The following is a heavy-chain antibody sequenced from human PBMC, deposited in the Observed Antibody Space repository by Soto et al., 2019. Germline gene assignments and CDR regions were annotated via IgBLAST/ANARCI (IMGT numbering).Heavy chain of an antibody. CDR2: VYYSGNT. V-gene: IGHV4-59*01. J-gene: IGHJ6*03. CDR3: ARKGAAASYANSYMDV. CDR1: GGSISPYY. Sequence: SETLSLTCTVSGGSISPYYWSWIRQPPGKGLEWIGYVYYSGNTNYNPSLESRVTISVDTSRNQFSLNLTSATAADTAVYYCARKGAAASYANSYMDVWGRGTTVTVSS. D-gene: IGHD6-13*01.